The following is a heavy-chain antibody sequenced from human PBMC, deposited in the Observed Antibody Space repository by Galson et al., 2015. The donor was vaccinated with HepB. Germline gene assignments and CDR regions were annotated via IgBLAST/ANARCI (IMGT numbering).Heavy chain of an antibody. V-gene: IGHV4-59*01. CDR3: ARSGYGGSLFDF. CDR2: IYYSGST. Sequence: ETLSLTCTVSGGSISSYYWSWIRQPPGKGLEWIGYIYYSGSTNYNPSLKSRVTTSVDTSKNQFSLKLSSVTAADTAVYYCARSGYGGSLFDFWGQGTLVTVSS. D-gene: IGHD4-23*01. CDR1: GGSISSYY. J-gene: IGHJ4*02.